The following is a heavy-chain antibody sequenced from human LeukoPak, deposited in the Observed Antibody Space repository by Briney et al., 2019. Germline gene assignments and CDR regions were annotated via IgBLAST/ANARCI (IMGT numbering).Heavy chain of an antibody. CDR2: IYYSGST. D-gene: IGHD5-24*01. V-gene: IGHV4-59*11. J-gene: IGHJ4*02. CDR3: ARESREMATIGTFDY. CDR1: GGSISSHY. Sequence: PSETLPLACTVSGGSISSHYWSWIRQPPGKGLEWIGYIYYSGSTNYNPSLKSRVTISVDTSKNQFSLKLSSVTAADTAVYYCARESREMATIGTFDYWGQGTLVTVSS.